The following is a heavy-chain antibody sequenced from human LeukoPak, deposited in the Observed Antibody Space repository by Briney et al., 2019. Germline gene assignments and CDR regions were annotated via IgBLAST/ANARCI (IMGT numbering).Heavy chain of an antibody. V-gene: IGHV4-39*07. CDR3: ARDRNNWGGYYYMDV. D-gene: IGHD7-27*01. J-gene: IGHJ6*03. CDR2: IYYSGST. CDR1: GGSISSSSYY. Sequence: SETLSLTCTVSGGSISSSSYYWGWIRQPPGKGLEWIGSIYYSGSTYYNPTLKSRVTISVDTSKNQFSLKLSSVTAADTAVYYCARDRNNWGGYYYMDVWGKGTTVTVSS.